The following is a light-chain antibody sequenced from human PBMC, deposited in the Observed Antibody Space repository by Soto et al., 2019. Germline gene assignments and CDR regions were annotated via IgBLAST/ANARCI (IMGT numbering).Light chain of an antibody. V-gene: IGKV3-15*01. Sequence: EIVMTQSPATLSVSPGERAYLSCRASQSVSSNLAWYQQKPGQAPRLLIYGASTRATGLPARFSGSGSGTEFTLTISSLQSEDFAVYYCQQYNNWPPVTFGQGTKLEIK. CDR3: QQYNNWPPVT. CDR2: GAS. CDR1: QSVSSN. J-gene: IGKJ2*01.